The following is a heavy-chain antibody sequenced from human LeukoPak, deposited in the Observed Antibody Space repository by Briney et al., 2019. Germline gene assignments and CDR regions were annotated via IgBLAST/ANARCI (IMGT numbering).Heavy chain of an antibody. Sequence: GSLRLSCAASGFTFRSYAMSRVRQAPGKGLEWVSAISGSGGSTYYADSVKGRFTISRDNSKNTLYLQMNSLRAEDTAVYYCAKADYYYDSGVGGYWGQGTLVTVSS. CDR1: GFTFRSYA. V-gene: IGHV3-23*01. CDR2: ISGSGGST. D-gene: IGHD3-22*01. CDR3: AKADYYYDSGVGGY. J-gene: IGHJ4*02.